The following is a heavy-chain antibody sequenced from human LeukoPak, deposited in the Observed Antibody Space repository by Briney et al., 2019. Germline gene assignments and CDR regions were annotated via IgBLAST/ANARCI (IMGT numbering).Heavy chain of an antibody. CDR3: TRGGGTSDY. J-gene: IGHJ4*02. Sequence: GGSLRLSCAASGFTFSSYWMHWVRQAPGKGLVWVSRISGDGSSTSYADSVKGRFSISRDNTRNTVYMQMNSLRAEDTAVYYCTRGGGTSDYWGQGTLATVSS. V-gene: IGHV3-74*01. CDR1: GFTFSSYW. D-gene: IGHD1-26*01. CDR2: ISGDGSST.